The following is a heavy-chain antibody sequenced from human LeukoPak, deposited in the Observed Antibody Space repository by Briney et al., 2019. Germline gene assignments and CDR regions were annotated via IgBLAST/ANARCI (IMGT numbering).Heavy chain of an antibody. V-gene: IGHV3-30*18. CDR2: ISYDGSNK. J-gene: IGHJ6*04. CDR1: GFTFSSYG. Sequence: LGGSLRLSCAASGFTFSSYGMHWVRQAPGKGLEWVAVISYDGSNKYYADPVKGRFTISRDNSKNTLYLQMNSLRAEDTAVYYCAELGITMIGGVWGKGTTVTISS. D-gene: IGHD3-10*02. CDR3: AELGITMIGGV.